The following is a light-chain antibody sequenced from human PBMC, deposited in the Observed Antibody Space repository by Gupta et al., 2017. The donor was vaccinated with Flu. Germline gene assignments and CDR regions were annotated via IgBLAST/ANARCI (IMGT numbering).Light chain of an antibody. V-gene: IGKV4-1*01. CDR3: QQYLNTPQRT. Sequence: DIVMTQSPDSLAVSLGERATINCKSSQSVLYSSNNKNYLAWYQQKPGQPPKLLIYWASTRESGVPDRFSGSGSGTDFTLTISSLQTEDVAVYYCQQYLNTPQRTFGQGTKVEIK. CDR1: QSVLYSSNNKNY. CDR2: WAS. J-gene: IGKJ1*01.